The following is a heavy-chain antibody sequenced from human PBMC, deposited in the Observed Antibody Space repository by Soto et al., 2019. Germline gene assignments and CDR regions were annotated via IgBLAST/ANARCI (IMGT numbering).Heavy chain of an antibody. J-gene: IGHJ4*02. V-gene: IGHV2-26*01. CDR3: ARLHYDSSGYYRGPVDY. CDR2: IFSNDEK. CDR1: GFSLSNARMG. Sequence: QVTLKESGPVLVKPTETLTLTCTVSGFSLSNARMGVSWIRQPPGKALEWLAHIFSNDEKSYSTSLKRRLTISKDTSKSQVVLTMTNMDPVDAATYYFARLHYDSSGYYRGPVDYWGQGALVTVSS. D-gene: IGHD3-22*01.